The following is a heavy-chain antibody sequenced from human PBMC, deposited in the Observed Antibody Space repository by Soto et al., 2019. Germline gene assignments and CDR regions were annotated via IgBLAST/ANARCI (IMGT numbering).Heavy chain of an antibody. V-gene: IGHV6-1*01. CDR1: GDTVTSNRVA. Sequence: PSQTLSLTCVGSGDTVTSNRVAWDWVSQSPSRRLEWSGRTHYRARWSSDCAVSLRSRIDNNADTSKNQVVLQLNSVTPNDTAGDYWPRSEEESDYYYYGMDVCGQGTTVTASS. CDR3: PRSEEESDYYYYGMDV. CDR2: THYRARWSS. D-gene: IGHD3-10*01. J-gene: IGHJ6*01.